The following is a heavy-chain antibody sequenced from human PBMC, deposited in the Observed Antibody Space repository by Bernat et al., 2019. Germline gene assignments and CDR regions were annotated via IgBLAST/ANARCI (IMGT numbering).Heavy chain of an antibody. Sequence: EVRLLESGGDLVQPGGSLRLSCAASGFTFVDYAMTWVRQAPGRGLEWVSSLSGSGETTDYADYVKGRFTISRDNSENTLYLQMNSLRAEDTALYYCAKDLEARSGSFDYWGQGTLVTVSS. CDR2: LSGSGETT. D-gene: IGHD1-26*01. CDR1: GFTFVDYA. V-gene: IGHV3-23*01. CDR3: AKDLEARSGSFDY. J-gene: IGHJ4*02.